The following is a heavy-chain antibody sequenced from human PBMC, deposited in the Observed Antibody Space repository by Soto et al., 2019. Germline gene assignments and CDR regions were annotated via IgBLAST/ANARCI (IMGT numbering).Heavy chain of an antibody. CDR1: GFTFSSYS. CDR2: ISSSSSYI. CDR3: ARDHNYDSSGSNYYYYGMDV. J-gene: IGHJ6*02. V-gene: IGHV3-21*01. Sequence: PGGSLRLSCAASGFTFSSYSMNWVRQAPGKGLEWVSSISSSSSYIYYADSVKGRFTISRDNAKNSLYLQMNSLRAEDTAVYYCARDHNYDSSGSNYYYYGMDVWGQGTTVT. D-gene: IGHD3-22*01.